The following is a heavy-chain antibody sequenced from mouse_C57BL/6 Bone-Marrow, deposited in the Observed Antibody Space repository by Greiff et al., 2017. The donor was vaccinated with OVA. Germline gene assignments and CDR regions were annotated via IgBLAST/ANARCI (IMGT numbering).Heavy chain of an antibody. V-gene: IGHV1-76*01. CDR3: ARYYYGTRYFDV. CDR2: IYPGSGNT. CDR1: GYTFTDYY. Sequence: VQLQQSGAELVRPGASVKLSCKASGYTFTDYYINWVKQRPGQGLEWIARIYPGSGNTYYNEKFKGKATLTAEKSSSTAYMQLSSLTSEDSAVYFCARYYYGTRYFDVWGTGTTVTVSS. D-gene: IGHD1-1*01. J-gene: IGHJ1*03.